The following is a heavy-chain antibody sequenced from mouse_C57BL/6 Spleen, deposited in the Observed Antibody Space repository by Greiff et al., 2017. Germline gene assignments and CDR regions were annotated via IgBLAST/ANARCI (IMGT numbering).Heavy chain of an antibody. Sequence: DVQLQESGAELVRPGASVKLSCTASGFNIKDYYMHWVKQRPEQGLEWIGRIDPEDGDTEYAPKFQGKATMTAETSSNTAYLQLSGLTSEDTAVYYCTTLGQDDYWGQGTTLTVSS. J-gene: IGHJ2*01. V-gene: IGHV14-1*01. CDR3: TTLGQDDY. D-gene: IGHD3-3*01. CDR1: GFNIKDYY. CDR2: IDPEDGDT.